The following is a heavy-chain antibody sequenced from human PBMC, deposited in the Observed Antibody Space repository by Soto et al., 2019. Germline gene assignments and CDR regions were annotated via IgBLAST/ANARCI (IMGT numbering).Heavy chain of an antibody. Sequence: PGGSLRLSCAASGFTFSSYAMSWARQAPGKGLEWVSAISGSGGSTYYADSVKGRFTISRDNSKNTLYLQMNSLRAEDTAVYYCAKSGYDRYSSSWYKGFNWFDPWGQGTLVTVSS. CDR1: GFTFSSYA. J-gene: IGHJ5*02. V-gene: IGHV3-23*01. CDR3: AKSGYDRYSSSWYKGFNWFDP. CDR2: ISGSGGST. D-gene: IGHD6-13*01.